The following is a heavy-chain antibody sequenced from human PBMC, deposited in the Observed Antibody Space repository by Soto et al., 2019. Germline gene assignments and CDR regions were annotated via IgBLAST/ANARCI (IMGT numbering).Heavy chain of an antibody. CDR1: GYTFTHYY. V-gene: IGHV1-46*01. D-gene: IGHD3-3*02. J-gene: IGHJ5*02. Sequence: ASVKVSCKASGYTFTHYYIHWVRQAPGQGLEWMGTFNPPTSSTNYALSFRGRVTMTGDTSTSTVYMQLSSLQSEDTAVYYCARTLGADLNWFDPRRQGTLVTVSS. CDR3: ARTLGADLNWFDP. CDR2: FNPPTSST.